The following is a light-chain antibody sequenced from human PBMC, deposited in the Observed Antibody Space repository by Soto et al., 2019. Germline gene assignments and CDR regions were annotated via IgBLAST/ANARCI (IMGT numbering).Light chain of an antibody. J-gene: IGKJ4*01. Sequence: EIVLTQSPGTLSLSPGERATLSCRASQSVSSSYLAWYQQKPGQAPRLLIYGASSRATGIPDRFSGSGSGTDFTLTISRLEPEDFAVYYCQQYGSSPSTFGGGTKVEF. CDR3: QQYGSSPST. CDR1: QSVSSSY. V-gene: IGKV3-20*01. CDR2: GAS.